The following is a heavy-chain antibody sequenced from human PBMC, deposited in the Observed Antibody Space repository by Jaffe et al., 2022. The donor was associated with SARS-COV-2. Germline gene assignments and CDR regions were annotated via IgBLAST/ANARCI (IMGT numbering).Heavy chain of an antibody. J-gene: IGHJ5*02. V-gene: IGHV4-39*01. CDR1: GGSISSSSYY. CDR2: IYYSGST. Sequence: QLQLQESGPGLVKPSETLSLTCTVSGGSISSSSYYWGWIRQPPGKGLEWIGSIYYSGSTYYNPSLKSRVTISVDTSKNQFSLKLSSVTAADTAVYYCAEIGYCSSTSCSVGGFDPWGQGTLVTVSS. D-gene: IGHD2-2*01. CDR3: AEIGYCSSTSCSVGGFDP.